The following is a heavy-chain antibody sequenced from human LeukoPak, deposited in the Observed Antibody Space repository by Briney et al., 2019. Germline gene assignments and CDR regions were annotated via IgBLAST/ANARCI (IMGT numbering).Heavy chain of an antibody. CDR1: GGTFSSYA. CDR3: ARGYYGSGSYDY. J-gene: IGHJ4*02. Sequence: SVKVSCKASGGTFSSYAISWVRQAPGQGLEWMGGIIPILGTANYAQKFQGRVTITADESTSTAYMELSSLRSEDTAVYYCARGYYGSGSYDYWGQGTLVTVSS. V-gene: IGHV1-69*13. D-gene: IGHD3-10*01. CDR2: IIPILGTA.